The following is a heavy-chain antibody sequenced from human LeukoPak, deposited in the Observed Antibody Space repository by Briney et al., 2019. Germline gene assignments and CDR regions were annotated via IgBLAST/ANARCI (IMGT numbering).Heavy chain of an antibody. CDR3: ARQKSNPFDY. J-gene: IGHJ4*02. CDR1: GFTFSNAW. V-gene: IGHV3-15*01. CDR2: IKSKTDGGTT. Sequence: GGSLRLSCAASGFTFSNAWMSWVRQAPGKGLEWVGRIKSKTDGGTTDYAAPVKGRFTISRDDSKNTLYLQMNSLRAEDTAVYYCARQKSNPFDYWGQGTLVTVSS.